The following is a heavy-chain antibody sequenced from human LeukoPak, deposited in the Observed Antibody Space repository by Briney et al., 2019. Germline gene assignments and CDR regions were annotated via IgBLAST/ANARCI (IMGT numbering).Heavy chain of an antibody. CDR1: GGSFSGYY. D-gene: IGHD5-18*01. J-gene: IGHJ4*02. V-gene: IGHV4-34*01. Sequence: PSETLSLTCAVYGGSFSGYYWSWIRQPPGKGLEWIGEINHSGSTNYNPSLKSRVTISVDTSKNQFSLKLSSVTAADTAVYYCARGQVTAVVDYWAREPWSPSPQ. CDR3: ARGQVTAVVDY. CDR2: INHSGST.